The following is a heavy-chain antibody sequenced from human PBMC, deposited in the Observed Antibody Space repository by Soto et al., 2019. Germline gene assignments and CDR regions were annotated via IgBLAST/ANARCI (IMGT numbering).Heavy chain of an antibody. CDR3: AKMKVGLDDY. CDR2: ISYDGSNK. J-gene: IGHJ4*02. CDR1: GFTFSSYG. D-gene: IGHD1-26*01. Sequence: QVQLVESGGGVVQPGRSLRLSCAASGFTFSSYGMHWVRHAPGKGLEWVAGISYDGSNKYYADSVKGRFTISRDNSKNTLYLQMNSLRAEDTAVYYCAKMKVGLDDYWGQGTLVTVSA. V-gene: IGHV3-30*18.